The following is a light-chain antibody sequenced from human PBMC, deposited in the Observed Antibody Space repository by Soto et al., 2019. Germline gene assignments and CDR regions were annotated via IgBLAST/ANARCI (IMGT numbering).Light chain of an antibody. CDR2: GNN. CDR3: QSYDSSLNYV. Sequence: QSVLTQPPSVSGSPGQRVTISCTGSSSSIGAGYDVHWYQQLLGTAPKLLIYGNNNRPSGVPDRFSGSKSGTSASLAITGLQAEDEADYYCQSYDSSLNYVFGTGTKGTVL. J-gene: IGLJ1*01. CDR1: SSSIGAGYD. V-gene: IGLV1-40*01.